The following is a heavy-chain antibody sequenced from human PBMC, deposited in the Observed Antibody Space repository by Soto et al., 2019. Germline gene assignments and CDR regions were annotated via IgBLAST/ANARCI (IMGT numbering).Heavy chain of an antibody. CDR3: ARITGTSSWYYYYGMDV. CDR2: TYYRSKWHN. D-gene: IGHD2-2*01. J-gene: IGHJ6*02. CDR1: GDSVSSNSAA. V-gene: IGHV6-1*01. Sequence: SQTLSLTCAISGDSVSSNSAAWGWIRQSPSRGLEWLGMTYYRSKWHNDYDMSVKSRITINPDTSKNQFSLQLSSVTFEDSAVYYCARITGTSSWYYYYGMDVWGQGTTVTVSS.